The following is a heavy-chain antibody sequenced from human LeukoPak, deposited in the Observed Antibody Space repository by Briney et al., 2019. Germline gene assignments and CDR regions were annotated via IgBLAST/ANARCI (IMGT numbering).Heavy chain of an antibody. V-gene: IGHV3-11*01. D-gene: IGHD5-18*01. CDR3: ARHVGYRYGYFDY. Sequence: GGSLRLSCAASGFTFSDYYMTWIRQAPGKGLEWVSYIGSGDNPVSYADPVKGRFTISRDNAQNLLFLQMNSLRAEDTAVYYCARHVGYRYGYFDYWGQGTLVAVSP. J-gene: IGHJ4*02. CDR2: IGSGDNPV. CDR1: GFTFSDYY.